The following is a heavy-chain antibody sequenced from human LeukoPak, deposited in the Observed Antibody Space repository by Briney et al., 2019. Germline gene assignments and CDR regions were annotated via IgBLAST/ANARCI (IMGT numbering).Heavy chain of an antibody. CDR3: ARQKVGRYFDF. V-gene: IGHV4-59*08. D-gene: IGHD1-26*01. J-gene: IGHJ4*02. CDR2: IYYSGST. Sequence: SETLSLTCTGSGVSISSYYWSWIPQPPGKGREGRGYIYYSGSTNYNPSLKSRVTIREDTSKNQFSLKLRPVTAADTAAYYCARQKVGRYFDFWGQGTLVTVSS. CDR1: GVSISSYY.